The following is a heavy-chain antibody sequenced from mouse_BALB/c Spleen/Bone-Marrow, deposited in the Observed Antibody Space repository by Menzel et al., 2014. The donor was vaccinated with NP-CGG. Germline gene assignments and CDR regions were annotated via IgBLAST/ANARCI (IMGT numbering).Heavy chain of an antibody. CDR2: IDPSDSET. D-gene: IGHD2-3*01. V-gene: IGHV1-69*02. Sequence: VQGVESGAELVKPGAPVKLSCKASGYTFTSYWMNWVKQRPGRGPEWIGRIDPSDSETHYNQEFKDKATLTVDKSSSTAYIQLSSLTSEDSAVYYCARALGDGYYYAMDYWGQGTSVTVSS. CDR3: ARALGDGYYYAMDY. J-gene: IGHJ4*01. CDR1: GYTFTSYW.